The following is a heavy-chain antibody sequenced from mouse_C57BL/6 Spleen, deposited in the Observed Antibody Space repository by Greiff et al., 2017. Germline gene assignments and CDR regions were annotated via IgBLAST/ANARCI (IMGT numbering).Heavy chain of an antibody. CDR2: IYPGDGDT. CDR3: AKYRD. D-gene: IGHD2-14*01. J-gene: IGHJ2*01. Sequence: VQLQQSGAELVRPGASVKISCTASGYAFSSSWMNWVKQRPGQGLEWIGRIYPGDGDTNYNGKFKGKATLTADKSSSTAFMQLSSLASEDSAVYSCAKYRDWGQGPTLTVSS. CDR1: GYAFSSSW. V-gene: IGHV1-82*01.